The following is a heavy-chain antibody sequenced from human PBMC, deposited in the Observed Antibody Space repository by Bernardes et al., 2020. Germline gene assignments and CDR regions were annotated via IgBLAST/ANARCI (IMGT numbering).Heavy chain of an antibody. V-gene: IGHV3-9*01. CDR3: AKDINSHGDYGMDV. Sequence: SLRLSCAASGFTFDDYAMHWVRQAPGKGLEWVSGISWNSGSIDYADSVKGRFTISRDNAKNSLYLQMNSLRGEDTALYYCAKDINSHGDYGMDVWGQGTTVTVSS. CDR2: ISWNSGSI. CDR1: GFTFDDYA. J-gene: IGHJ6*02.